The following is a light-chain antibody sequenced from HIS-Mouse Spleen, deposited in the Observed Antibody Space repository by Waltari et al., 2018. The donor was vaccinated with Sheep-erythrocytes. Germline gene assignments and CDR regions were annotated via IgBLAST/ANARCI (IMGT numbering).Light chain of an antibody. V-gene: IGLV2-8*01. Sequence: QSALTQPPSASGSPGQSVTISCTGTSSDVGGYNYVSWYQQHPGKAPKLMIYEVSKRPEGVPDRLCGSKSGNTASRTVSGLQAEDEADYYCSSYAGSNNWVFGGGTKLTVL. CDR1: SSDVGGYNY. J-gene: IGLJ3*02. CDR3: SSYAGSNNWV. CDR2: EVS.